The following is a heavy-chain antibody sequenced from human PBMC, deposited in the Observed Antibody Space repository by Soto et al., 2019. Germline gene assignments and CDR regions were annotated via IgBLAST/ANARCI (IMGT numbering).Heavy chain of an antibody. J-gene: IGHJ6*02. CDR1: GGTFSSYA. CDR3: ASPVRYCSSTSCYPSYYGMDV. CDR2: IIPIFGTA. D-gene: IGHD2-2*01. Sequence: GASVKVSCKASGGTFSSYAISWVRQAPGQGLEWMGGIIPIFGTANYAQKFQGRVTITADKSTSTAYMELSSLRSEDTAVYYCASPVRYCSSTSCYPSYYGMDVWGQGTTVTVSS. V-gene: IGHV1-69*06.